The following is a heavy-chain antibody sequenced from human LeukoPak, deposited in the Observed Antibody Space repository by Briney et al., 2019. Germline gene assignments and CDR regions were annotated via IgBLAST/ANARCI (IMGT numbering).Heavy chain of an antibody. Sequence: GGSLRLSCAASGFTFSSYAMHWVRQAPGKGLEYVSAISSNGGSTYYANSVKGRFTISRDNSKNTLYLQMGSLRAEDMAVYYCASNFQLWGQGTLVTVSS. CDR2: ISSNGGST. D-gene: IGHD1-1*01. V-gene: IGHV3-64*01. J-gene: IGHJ4*02. CDR1: GFTFSSYA. CDR3: ASNFQL.